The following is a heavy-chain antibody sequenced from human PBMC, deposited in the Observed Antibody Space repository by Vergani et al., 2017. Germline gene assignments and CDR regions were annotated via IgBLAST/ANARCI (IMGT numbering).Heavy chain of an antibody. V-gene: IGHV3-23*01. D-gene: IGHD6-13*01. CDR3: SRQLYSGSWYGPTPSFDC. CDR2: ISGSCGST. J-gene: IGHJ4*02. CDR1: GFTFSSYA. Sequence: EVQLLESGGGLVQPGGSLRLSCAASGFTFSSYAMSWVRQAPGKGLEWVSAISGSCGSTYYADSVKGRFTISRDNAKNTLYLLMNSLRAEDTAVYYCSRQLYSGSWYGPTPSFDCWGQGTLVTVSS.